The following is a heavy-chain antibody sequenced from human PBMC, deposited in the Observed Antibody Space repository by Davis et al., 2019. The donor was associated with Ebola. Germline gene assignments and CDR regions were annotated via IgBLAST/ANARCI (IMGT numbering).Heavy chain of an antibody. CDR2: ITGSGGSR. Sequence: GESLKISCAASGFTFSNYAMSWVRQAPGKGLEWVSSITGSGGSRYHADSVKGRFTIYRNNSENTLHLQMNSLRADDTAVYYCAKSAMIVGDWDFDYWGQGTLVTAS. J-gene: IGHJ4*02. D-gene: IGHD3-22*01. CDR1: GFTFSNYA. V-gene: IGHV3-23*01. CDR3: AKSAMIVGDWDFDY.